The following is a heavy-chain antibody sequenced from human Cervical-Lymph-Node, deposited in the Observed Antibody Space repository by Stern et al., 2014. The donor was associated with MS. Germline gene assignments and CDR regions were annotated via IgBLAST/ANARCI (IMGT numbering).Heavy chain of an antibody. V-gene: IGHV3-30*01. CDR1: GFIFSNYA. J-gene: IGHJ3*02. CDR2: VSSDGSNT. CDR3: ASQI. Sequence: QVQLVESGGGVVQPGRSLRLSCAASGFIFSNYAMHWVRQPPGEGPEWVAVVSSDGSNTYFSDSVKGRFTISRGNSKNTLYLQMNSLKIEDTAIYYCASQIWGQGTMVTVSS.